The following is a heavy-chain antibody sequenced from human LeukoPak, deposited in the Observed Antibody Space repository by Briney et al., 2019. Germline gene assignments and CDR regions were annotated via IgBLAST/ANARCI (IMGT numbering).Heavy chain of an antibody. D-gene: IGHD3-22*01. V-gene: IGHV3-21*01. J-gene: IGHJ4*02. CDR2: ISSSSRDI. Sequence: GGSLRLSCAASGLTFTSYAMNWVRQAPGKGLEWVSSISSSSRDINYADSVKGRFTISRDNAWNSLYLQMNSLRAEDTAVYYCARDSDSSGHYYMDYFDYWGQGAQVTVSS. CDR3: ARDSDSSGHYYMDYFDY. CDR1: GLTFTSYA.